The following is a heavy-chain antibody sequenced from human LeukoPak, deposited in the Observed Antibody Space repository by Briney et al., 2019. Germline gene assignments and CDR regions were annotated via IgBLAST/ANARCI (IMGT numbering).Heavy chain of an antibody. V-gene: IGHV3-23*01. CDR1: GFAFGSEA. CDR2: ISPGGGTT. Sequence: GGSLRLSCAVSGFAFGSEAMSWVRQSPARGLEWVASISPGGGTTYYADYVKGRFTISRDNSKNTLYLQMNSLRAEDTAVYYCAKATVEYQLLYYFDYWGQGTLVTVSS. J-gene: IGHJ4*02. D-gene: IGHD2-2*01. CDR3: AKATVEYQLLYYFDY.